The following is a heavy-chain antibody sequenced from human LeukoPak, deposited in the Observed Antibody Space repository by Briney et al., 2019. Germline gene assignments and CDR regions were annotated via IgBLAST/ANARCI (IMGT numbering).Heavy chain of an antibody. CDR3: ARVSPYYYDSSGAPFDY. D-gene: IGHD3-22*01. CDR1: GFTVSSNY. V-gene: IGHV3-66*01. Sequence: GGSLRLSCAASGFTVSSNYMAWVRQAPGKGLEWVSVIYSVGSTYYADSVKGRFTISRDNSKNTLYLQMNSLRAEDTAVYYCARVSPYYYDSSGAPFDYWGEGTLVSVSS. J-gene: IGHJ4*02. CDR2: IYSVGST.